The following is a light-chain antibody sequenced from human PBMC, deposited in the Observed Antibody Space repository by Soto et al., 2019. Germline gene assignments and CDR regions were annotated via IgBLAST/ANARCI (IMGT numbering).Light chain of an antibody. V-gene: IGKV1-39*01. CDR3: QQSHSTPLS. J-gene: IGKJ4*01. Sequence: DIQMTQSPSSLSASVGDRVTITCRASQSISGYLNWYQQKPGKAPKLLIYSASTLQSGVPSRFRGSGSGTDFTLTITSLQAEDSATYYCQQSHSTPLSFGGGTKVEI. CDR1: QSISGY. CDR2: SAS.